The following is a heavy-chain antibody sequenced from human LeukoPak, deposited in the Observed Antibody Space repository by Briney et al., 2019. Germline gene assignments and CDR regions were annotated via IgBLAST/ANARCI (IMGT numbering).Heavy chain of an antibody. D-gene: IGHD6-19*01. J-gene: IGHJ5*02. CDR1: GGTFSSYA. V-gene: IGHV1-69*01. Sequence: SVKVSCKASGGTFSSYAISWVRQAPGQGLEWMGGVIPIFGTANYAQKFQGRVTITADESTSTAYMELSSLRSEDTAVYYCARYGQWLVFEESWFDPWGQGTLVTVSS. CDR2: VIPIFGTA. CDR3: ARYGQWLVFEESWFDP.